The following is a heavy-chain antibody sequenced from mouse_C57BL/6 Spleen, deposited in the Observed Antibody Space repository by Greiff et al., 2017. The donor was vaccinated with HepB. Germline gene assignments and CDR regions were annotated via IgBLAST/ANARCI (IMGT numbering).Heavy chain of an antibody. J-gene: IGHJ4*01. Sequence: EVQRVESGAELVKPGASVKLSCTASGFNIKDYYMHWVKQRTEQGLEWIGRIDPEDGETKYAPKFQGKATITADTSSNTAYLQLSSLTSEDTAVYYFARSDGYSLYYAMDDWGQGTSVTVSS. D-gene: IGHD2-3*01. CDR3: ARSDGYSLYYAMDD. CDR2: IDPEDGET. CDR1: GFNIKDYY. V-gene: IGHV14-2*01.